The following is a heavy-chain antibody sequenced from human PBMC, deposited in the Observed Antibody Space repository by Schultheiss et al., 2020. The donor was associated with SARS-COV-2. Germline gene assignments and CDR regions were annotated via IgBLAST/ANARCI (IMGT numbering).Heavy chain of an antibody. V-gene: IGHV3-7*01. Sequence: GGSLRLSCAASGFTFSSYWMSWVRQAPGKGLEWVANIKQDGSEKYYVDSVKGRFTISRDNAKNTLYLQMNSLRAEDTAVYYCAKDQGIQLSGYYYYGMDVWGQGATVTVSS. CDR2: IKQDGSEK. CDR3: AKDQGIQLSGYYYYGMDV. CDR1: GFTFSSYW. J-gene: IGHJ6*02. D-gene: IGHD5-18*01.